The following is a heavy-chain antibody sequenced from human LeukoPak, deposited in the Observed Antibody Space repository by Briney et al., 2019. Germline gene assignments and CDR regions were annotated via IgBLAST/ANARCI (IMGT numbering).Heavy chain of an antibody. CDR1: GYTFTSYY. J-gene: IGHJ4*02. CDR2: INPSGDSP. Sequence: GASVKVSCKASGYTFTSYYMHWVRQAPGQGLEWMGIINPSGDSPSYAQKFQGRVTMTRDTSTSTVYMELNSLRSEDTAVYYCARDHTGIGDYWGQGTLVTVSS. V-gene: IGHV1-46*01. CDR3: ARDHTGIGDY. D-gene: IGHD7-27*01.